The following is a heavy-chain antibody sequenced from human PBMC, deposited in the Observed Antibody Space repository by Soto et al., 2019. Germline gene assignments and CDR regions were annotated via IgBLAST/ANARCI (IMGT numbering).Heavy chain of an antibody. CDR1: GASISRGGYC. D-gene: IGHD3-10*01. CDR3: ASAPYGFGGNYFDY. Sequence: TLSLTCTISGASISRGGYCWNWIRQHPGQGLEWIGFIYYSGSTYFSPSLRSRVTMSLDTSKNQFSLKLSSVTAADTAVYYCASAPYGFGGNYFDYWGQGTLVTVSS. J-gene: IGHJ4*02. V-gene: IGHV4-31*03. CDR2: IYYSGST.